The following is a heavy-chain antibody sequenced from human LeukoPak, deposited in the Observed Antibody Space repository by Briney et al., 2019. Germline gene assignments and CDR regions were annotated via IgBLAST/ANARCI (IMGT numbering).Heavy chain of an antibody. J-gene: IGHJ4*02. V-gene: IGHV3-48*04. CDR1: GFSFSSYS. Sequence: PGGSLRLSCVASGFSFSSYSMNWVRQAPGKGLEWVSCISSSSGTIEYADSVKGRFTISRDNAKSSLYLQMKSLRAEDTAVYYCASFDFAVQTRGWGQGTLVTVSS. D-gene: IGHD3-10*01. CDR3: ASFDFAVQTRG. CDR2: ISSSSGTI.